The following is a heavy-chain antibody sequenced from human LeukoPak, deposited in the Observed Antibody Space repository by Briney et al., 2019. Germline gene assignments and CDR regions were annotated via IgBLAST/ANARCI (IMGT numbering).Heavy chain of an antibody. V-gene: IGHV3-30*02. Sequence: GGSLRLSCAASGFTFSSYSMNWVRQAPGKGLEWVAFIRNDGSNKYYADSVKGRFTISRDNSKNTLHLQMNSLRAEDTAMYYCAKDPRGNWGQGTLVTVSS. CDR3: AKDPRGN. CDR1: GFTFSSYS. D-gene: IGHD2/OR15-2a*01. J-gene: IGHJ4*02. CDR2: IRNDGSNK.